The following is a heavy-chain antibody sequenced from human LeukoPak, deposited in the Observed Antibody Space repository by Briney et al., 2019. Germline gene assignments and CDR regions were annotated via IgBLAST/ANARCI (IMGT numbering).Heavy chain of an antibody. CDR3: AKAQPYRGPGAFDI. J-gene: IGHJ3*02. CDR2: ISSSSSII. Sequence: GGSLRLSCATSGFTFSSYSMNWVRQAPGKGLEWVSYISSSSSIIYYADSVRGRFTISRDNAKNSLYLQMNSLIAEDSAVYYCAKAQPYRGPGAFDIWGQGTMVTVSS. V-gene: IGHV3-48*04. CDR1: GFTFSSYS. D-gene: IGHD1-14*01.